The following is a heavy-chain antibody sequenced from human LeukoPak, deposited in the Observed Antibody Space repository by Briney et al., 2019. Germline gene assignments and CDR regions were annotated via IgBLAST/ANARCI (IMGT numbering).Heavy chain of an antibody. J-gene: IGHJ4*02. CDR2: FDPEDGET. CDR3: ARDPAPLIVVVPASPFDY. CDR1: GGTFSSYA. D-gene: IGHD2-2*01. Sequence: RASVKVSCKASGGTFSSYAISWVRQAPGQGLEWMGGFDPEDGETIYAQKFQGRVTMTEDTSTDTAYMELSSLGSDDTAVYYCARDPAPLIVVVPASPFDYWGQGTLVTVSS. V-gene: IGHV1-24*01.